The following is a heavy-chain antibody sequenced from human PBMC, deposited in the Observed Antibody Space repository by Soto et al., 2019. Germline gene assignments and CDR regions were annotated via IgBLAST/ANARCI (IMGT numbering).Heavy chain of an antibody. CDR3: ARDHYPYSSGWMLAFDI. V-gene: IGHV6-1*01. CDR1: GDSVSSNSAA. CDR2: AYYRSQWYY. Sequence: SQTLSLTCAISGDSVSSNSAAWNWIRQSPSRGLEWLGRAYYRSQWYYDSAVSVRSRITVIPDTSKNQFSLQLNSVTPEDTAVYYCARDHYPYSSGWMLAFDIWGQGTMVTVSS. D-gene: IGHD6-19*01. J-gene: IGHJ3*02.